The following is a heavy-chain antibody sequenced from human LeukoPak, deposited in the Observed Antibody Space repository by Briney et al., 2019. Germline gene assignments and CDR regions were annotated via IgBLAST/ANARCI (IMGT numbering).Heavy chain of an antibody. D-gene: IGHD6-13*01. V-gene: IGHV3-23*01. Sequence: GGSLRLSCVASGFTFSSYAMSWVRQAPGKGLEWVSAISGSGGSTYYADSVKGRFTTSRDNSKNTLYLQMNSLRGEDTAVYYCAKVGGGSSWYSSWFDPWGQGTLVTVSS. CDR3: AKVGGGSSWYSSWFDP. CDR2: ISGSGGST. J-gene: IGHJ5*02. CDR1: GFTFSSYA.